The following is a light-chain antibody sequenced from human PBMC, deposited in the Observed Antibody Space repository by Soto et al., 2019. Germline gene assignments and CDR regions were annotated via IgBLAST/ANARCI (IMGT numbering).Light chain of an antibody. CDR2: GNS. J-gene: IGLJ2*01. V-gene: IGLV1-40*01. CDR1: SSNIGAGYD. CDR3: QSNDSSLSSSVV. Sequence: QSVLTQPPSVSGAPGQRVTISCTGSSSNIGAGYDVHWYQQLPGTAPKLLIYGNSNRPSGVPDRFSGSKSGTSASLAITGLQAEDEADYYCQSNDSSLSSSVVFGGGTKHTVL.